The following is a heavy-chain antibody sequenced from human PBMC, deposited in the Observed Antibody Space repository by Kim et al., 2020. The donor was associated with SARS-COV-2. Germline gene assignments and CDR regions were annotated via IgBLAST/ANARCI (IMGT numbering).Heavy chain of an antibody. J-gene: IGHJ3*02. CDR1: GGSFSTYG. D-gene: IGHD3-22*01. CDR2: ITPMFGTA. CDR3: ARWYYYETSGPRARTFDI. V-gene: IGHV1-69*13. Sequence: SVKVSCKASGGSFSTYGLTWVRQAPGQGPEWMGGITPMFGTADYAQKFQGRVTISADESTSTSYMVLRSLTSEDTAIYYCARWYYYETSGPRARTFDIWGQGTVVTVSS.